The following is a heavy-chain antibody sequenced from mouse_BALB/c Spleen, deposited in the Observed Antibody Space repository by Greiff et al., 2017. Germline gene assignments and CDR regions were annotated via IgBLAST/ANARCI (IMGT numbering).Heavy chain of an antibody. CDR1: GFTFNTYA. D-gene: IGHD2-1*01. Sequence: EVKLMESGGGLVQPKGSLKLSCAASGFTFNTYAMNWVRQAPGKGLEWVARIRSKSNNYATYYADSVKDRFTISRDDSQSMLYLQMNNLKTEDTAMYYCVRRDGNYWYFDVWGAGTTVTVSS. J-gene: IGHJ1*01. V-gene: IGHV10-1*02. CDR3: VRRDGNYWYFDV. CDR2: IRSKSNNYAT.